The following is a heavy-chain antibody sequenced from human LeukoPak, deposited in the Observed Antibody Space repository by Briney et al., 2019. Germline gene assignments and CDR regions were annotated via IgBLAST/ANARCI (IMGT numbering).Heavy chain of an antibody. J-gene: IGHJ4*02. CDR1: GGSISSDNYY. D-gene: IGHD5-12*01. CDR3: VRQGVATVYFDY. Sequence: PSETLSLTCTVSGGSISSDNYYWGWIRQPPGKGLEWIGSIYYSGRTYYNPSLKSRVTISVDTSENQFSLKLISVTAADTAVYYCVRQGVATVYFDYWGQGTLVTVSS. V-gene: IGHV4-39*01. CDR2: IYYSGRT.